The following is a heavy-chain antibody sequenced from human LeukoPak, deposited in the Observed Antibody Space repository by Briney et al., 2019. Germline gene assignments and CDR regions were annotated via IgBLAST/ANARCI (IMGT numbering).Heavy chain of an antibody. V-gene: IGHV4-4*07. J-gene: IGHJ5*02. D-gene: IGHD1-26*01. Sequence: SETLSLTCTVSGGSISSYYWSWIRQPAGKGLEWIGRIYTSGSTNYNPSLKSRVTMSVDTSRNQFSLKLSSVTAADTAVYYCARDYSGSYSNWFDPWGQGTMVTVSS. CDR1: GGSISSYY. CDR3: ARDYSGSYSNWFDP. CDR2: IYTSGST.